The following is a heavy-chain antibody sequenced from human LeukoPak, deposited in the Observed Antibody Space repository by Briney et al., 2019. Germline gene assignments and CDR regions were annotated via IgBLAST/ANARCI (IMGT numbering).Heavy chain of an antibody. CDR2: IIPIFGTA. CDR3: ARLGHKGGYSYVGFDY. D-gene: IGHD5-18*01. V-gene: IGHV1-69*05. J-gene: IGHJ4*02. Sequence: ASVKVSCKASGGTFSSYAISWVRQAPGQGLEWMGGIIPIFGTANYAQKFQGRVTITTDESTSTAYMELSSLRSEDTAVYHCARLGHKGGYSYVGFDYWGQGTLVTVSS. CDR1: GGTFSSYA.